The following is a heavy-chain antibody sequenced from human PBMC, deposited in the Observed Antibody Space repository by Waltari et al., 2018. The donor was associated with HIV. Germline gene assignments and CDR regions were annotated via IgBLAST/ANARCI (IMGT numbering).Heavy chain of an antibody. D-gene: IGHD4-17*01. V-gene: IGHV3-11*01. J-gene: IGHJ4*02. Sequence: QVQLLQSGGAIVKPGGSLRLSCEASRYALSAFFISWIRLAPGKGLEWFSYISCRGDITYYADSVKGRFTISRDNGEKSLYLQMNSLRAEDTAIYYCARVMTTVTTPLGYWGQGTLVSVSS. CDR2: ISCRGDIT. CDR3: ARVMTTVTTPLGY. CDR1: RYALSAFF.